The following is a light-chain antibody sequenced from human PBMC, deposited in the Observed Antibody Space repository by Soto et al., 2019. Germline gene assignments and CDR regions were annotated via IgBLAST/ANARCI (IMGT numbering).Light chain of an antibody. V-gene: IGLV2-8*01. Sequence: QSALTQPPSASGSPGQSVTISCTGTTSDIGRYNYVSWYQQHPGTAPKLIIYEVRKRPSGVPDHFSASKSANSASLTVSGLQPEDEADYYCGSYGGSNNWVFGGGTKLTVL. CDR3: GSYGGSNNWV. CDR1: TSDIGRYNY. J-gene: IGLJ3*02. CDR2: EVR.